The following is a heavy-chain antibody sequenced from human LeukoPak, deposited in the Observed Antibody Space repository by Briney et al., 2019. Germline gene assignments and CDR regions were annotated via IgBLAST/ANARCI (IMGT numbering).Heavy chain of an antibody. J-gene: IGHJ5*02. CDR3: ARDQYYDFWSGYYPAWFDP. CDR2: IYYSGST. V-gene: IGHV4-4*07. Sequence: PSETLSLTRTVTGGSIISYYWSWIRPPAGKGLEWIGRIYYSGSTNYNPSLKSRVTMSVDTSKNQFSLKLSSVTAADTAVYYCARDQYYDFWSGYYPAWFDPWGQGTLVTVSS. D-gene: IGHD3-3*01. CDR1: GGSIISYY.